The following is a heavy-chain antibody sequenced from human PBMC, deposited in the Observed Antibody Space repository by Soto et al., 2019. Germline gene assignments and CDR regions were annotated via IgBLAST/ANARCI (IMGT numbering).Heavy chain of an antibody. J-gene: IGHJ4*02. CDR1: GGSISSSNW. CDR2: IYHSGST. D-gene: IGHD1-26*01. Sequence: SETLSLTCTVSGGSISSSNWWSWVRQPPGKGLEWIGEIYHSGSTNYNPSLKSRVTISVDKSKNQFSLKLSSVTAADTAVYYCARWSIVGANRFDYWGQGTLVTVSS. CDR3: ARWSIVGANRFDY. V-gene: IGHV4-4*02.